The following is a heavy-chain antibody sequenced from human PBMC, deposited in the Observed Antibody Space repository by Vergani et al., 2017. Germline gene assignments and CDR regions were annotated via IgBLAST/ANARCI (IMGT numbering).Heavy chain of an antibody. CDR2: INHSGST. J-gene: IGHJ4*02. CDR1: GGSFSGYY. V-gene: IGHV4-34*01. D-gene: IGHD2-2*01. Sequence: QVQLQQWGAGLLKPSETLSLTCAVYGGSFSGYYWSWIRQPPGKGLEWIGEINHSGSTNYNPSLKSRVTISVDTSKNQFSLKLSSVTAADTAVYYCARRQVGVPAADYWGQGTLVTVSS. CDR3: ARRQVGVPAADY.